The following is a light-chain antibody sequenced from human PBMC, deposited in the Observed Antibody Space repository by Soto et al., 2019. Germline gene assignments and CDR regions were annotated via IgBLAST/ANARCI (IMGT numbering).Light chain of an antibody. V-gene: IGLV2-14*01. CDR2: EVS. CDR3: SSYTSSNSVM. Sequence: QAVVTQPASVSGSPGQSITISCTGTSSDVGDYNYVSWYQQHPGKAPKLMIFEVSLRPSGVSNRFSGSKSGNTASLTISGLQAEDEADYYCSSYTSSNSVMFGGGTQLTVL. J-gene: IGLJ3*02. CDR1: SSDVGDYNY.